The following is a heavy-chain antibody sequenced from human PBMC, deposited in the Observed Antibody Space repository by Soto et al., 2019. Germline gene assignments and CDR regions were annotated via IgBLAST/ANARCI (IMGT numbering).Heavy chain of an antibody. CDR2: IYYSGNT. Sequence: SETLSLTCTVSGGSISSSSYYWGWIRQPPGKGLEWIGSIYYSGNTYYNPSLKSRVTISVDTSKNQFSLKLSSVTAADTAVYYCARVWGGAFDIWGQGTMVTVSS. J-gene: IGHJ3*02. CDR3: ARVWGGAFDI. V-gene: IGHV4-39*07. CDR1: GGSISSSSYY. D-gene: IGHD3-10*01.